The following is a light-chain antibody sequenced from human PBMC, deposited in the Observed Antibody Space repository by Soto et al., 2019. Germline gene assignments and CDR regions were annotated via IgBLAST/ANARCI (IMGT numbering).Light chain of an antibody. CDR1: SSDIGTYDH. V-gene: IGLV2-14*01. CDR3: ISYTVSRSCV. CDR2: SVS. Sequence: QSALTQPASVSGSPGQSITISCSGTSSDIGTYDHVAWFQQFPGKTPKLVIYSVSDRPSGVSYRFSGSKSGNTASLTISGLQADDEADYYCISYTVSRSCVFGTGTKVTVL. J-gene: IGLJ1*01.